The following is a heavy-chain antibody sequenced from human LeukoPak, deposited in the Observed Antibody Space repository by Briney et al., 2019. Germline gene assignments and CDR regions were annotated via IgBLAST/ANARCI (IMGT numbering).Heavy chain of an antibody. Sequence: SETLSLTCTVSGVSISSYYWSWIRQPPGKGLEWIGYIYTSGSTNYNPSLKSRVTMSVDTSKNQFSLKLSSVTAADTAVYYCASSSSTLGGIYADFDYWGQGTLVTVSS. CDR1: GVSISSYY. CDR3: ASSSSTLGGIYADFDY. CDR2: IYTSGST. J-gene: IGHJ4*02. V-gene: IGHV4-4*08. D-gene: IGHD5-12*01.